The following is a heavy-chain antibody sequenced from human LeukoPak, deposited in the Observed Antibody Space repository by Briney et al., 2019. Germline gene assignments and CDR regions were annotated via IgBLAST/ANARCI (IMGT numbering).Heavy chain of an antibody. CDR1: GGSISSGSYY. Sequence: SETLSLTCTVSGGSISSGSYYWSWIRQPAGKGLEWIGRIYTSGSTNYNPSLKSRVTISVDTSKNQFSLKLSSVTAADTAVYYCARVGITMIVVVIDYWGQGTLVTVSS. CDR2: IYTSGST. CDR3: ARVGITMIVVVIDY. D-gene: IGHD3-22*01. V-gene: IGHV4-61*02. J-gene: IGHJ4*02.